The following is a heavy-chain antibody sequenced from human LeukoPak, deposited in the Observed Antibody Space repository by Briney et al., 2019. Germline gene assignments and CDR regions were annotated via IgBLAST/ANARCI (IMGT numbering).Heavy chain of an antibody. J-gene: IGHJ4*02. CDR3: ARSYMTVTGDAY. CDR2: INPSSGST. Sequence: GASVKVSCKASGYTFTSYSMNWVRQAPGQGLEWMGKINPSSGSTDYAQKFQGRVTMTRDTSTSTVYMELSSLRSEDTAVYYCARSYMTVTGDAYWGQGTLVTVSS. CDR1: GYTFTSYS. D-gene: IGHD6-19*01. V-gene: IGHV1-46*01.